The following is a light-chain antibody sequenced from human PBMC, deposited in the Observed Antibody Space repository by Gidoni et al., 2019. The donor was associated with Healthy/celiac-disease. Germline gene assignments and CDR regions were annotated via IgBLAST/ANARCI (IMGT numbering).Light chain of an antibody. J-gene: IGKJ1*01. V-gene: IGKV3-11*01. CDR1: QSVSSY. CDR3: QXXXNXXXT. Sequence: EIGLTQSPATLSLSPGERATLSCRASQSVSSYLAWSQQNPGQAPRLLTFDAYNRATGLPARXXXIGXXTDXXXTIXXXEPXXFAVXXCQXXXNXXXTFXQXTKVEIK. CDR2: DAY.